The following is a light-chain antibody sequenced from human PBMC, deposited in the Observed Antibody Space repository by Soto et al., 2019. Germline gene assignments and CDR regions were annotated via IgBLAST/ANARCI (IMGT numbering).Light chain of an antibody. CDR3: QQHETFPLT. Sequence: DIQMTQSPSTLSASVGDRVTIACRASQSISTWLAWYQQKPGKAPKLLIYKASILESGVPSRFSGSGSATEFTLTISSLQPEDFASYYCQQHETFPLTFGGGPKVDIK. V-gene: IGKV1-5*03. CDR1: QSISTW. J-gene: IGKJ4*01. CDR2: KAS.